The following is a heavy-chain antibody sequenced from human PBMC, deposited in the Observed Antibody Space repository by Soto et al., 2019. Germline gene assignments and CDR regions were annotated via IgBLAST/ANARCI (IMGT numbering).Heavy chain of an antibody. CDR1: GFTFSGYW. V-gene: IGHV3-7*01. CDR3: ARGPLDSTATF. J-gene: IGHJ4*02. CDR2: IKHDGNEK. D-gene: IGHD2-2*03. Sequence: PGGSLRLSCTGSGFTFSGYWMSWVRQAPGKGLEWVASIKHDGNEKHCVDSLRGRFTISRDNARNSLYLQMDSLRVEDTAVYYCARGPLDSTATFWGQGTRVTVAS.